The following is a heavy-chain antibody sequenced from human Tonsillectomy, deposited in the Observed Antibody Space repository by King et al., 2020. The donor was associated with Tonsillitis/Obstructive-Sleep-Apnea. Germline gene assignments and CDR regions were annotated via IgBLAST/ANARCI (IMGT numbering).Heavy chain of an antibody. J-gene: IGHJ4*02. D-gene: IGHD6-19*01. V-gene: IGHV3-66*01. Sequence: VQLVESGGGLVQPGGSLRLSCAASGFTVSNNYMNWVRQAPGKGLEWVSVIYSGGSTYYIDSVKDRFTISRDNSKNTLYLQMNTLRAEDTALYYCARGYRYSTGWYNFDYWGQGTLVTVSS. CDR2: IYSGGST. CDR3: ARGYRYSTGWYNFDY. CDR1: GFTVSNNY.